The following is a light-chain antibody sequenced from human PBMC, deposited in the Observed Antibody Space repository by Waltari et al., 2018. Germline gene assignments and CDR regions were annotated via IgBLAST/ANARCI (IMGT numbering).Light chain of an antibody. J-gene: IGLJ1*01. CDR1: SSDVGSYNL. CDR3: CSHAGSSIYV. V-gene: IGLV2-23*02. CDR2: EVT. Sequence: QSALTQPDSVSGSPGQSITISCTGTSSDVGSYNLVSWYQQHPGKAPKLMIYEVTERPSGVSNRFSGSKSDNTASLTISGLQAEDEADYYCCSHAGSSIYVFGTGTKVTIL.